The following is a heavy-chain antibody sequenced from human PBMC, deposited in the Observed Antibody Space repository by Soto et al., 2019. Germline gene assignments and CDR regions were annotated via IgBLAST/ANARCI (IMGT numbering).Heavy chain of an antibody. Sequence: PGGSLRLSCAASGFTFSSYSMNWVRQAPGKGLEWVSSISSSSSYIYYADSVKGRFTISRDNAKNSLYLQMNSLRAEDTAVYYCARDGEQWLVRVGRGGGMDVWGQGTTVTVSS. J-gene: IGHJ6*02. V-gene: IGHV3-21*01. CDR3: ARDGEQWLVRVGRGGGMDV. D-gene: IGHD6-19*01. CDR1: GFTFSSYS. CDR2: ISSSSSYI.